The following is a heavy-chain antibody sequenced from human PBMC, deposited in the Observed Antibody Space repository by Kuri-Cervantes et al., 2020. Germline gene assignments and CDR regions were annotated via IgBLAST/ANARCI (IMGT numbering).Heavy chain of an antibody. D-gene: IGHD6-19*01. CDR1: GFTFSSYA. J-gene: IGHJ4*02. CDR2: ISYDGSNK. CDR3: AKYSAAVAGADFDN. V-gene: IGHV3-30-3*02. Sequence: GGSLRLSCAASGFTFSSYAMHWVRQAPGKGLEWMAVISYDGSNKYYADSVKGRFTISRGNSKNTLYLQLNSLRAEDTAVYYCAKYSAAVAGADFDNWGQGTQVTVSS.